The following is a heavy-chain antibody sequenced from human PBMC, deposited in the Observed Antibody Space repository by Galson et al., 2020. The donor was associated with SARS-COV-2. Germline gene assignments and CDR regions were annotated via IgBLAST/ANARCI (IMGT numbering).Heavy chain of an antibody. Sequence: ASETLSLTCTVSGGSISNGGYYWNWIRQHPGKGLEWIGDIDYSGSTHYNPSLKSRVTISVDTSKNQFSLNLSSVTAADTAVYYCARDRGRLELWKAGGGFDYWGQGTLVTVSS. J-gene: IGHJ4*02. CDR3: ARDRGRLELWKAGGGFDY. CDR1: GGSISNGGYY. D-gene: IGHD3-10*01. V-gene: IGHV4-31*03. CDR2: IDYSGST.